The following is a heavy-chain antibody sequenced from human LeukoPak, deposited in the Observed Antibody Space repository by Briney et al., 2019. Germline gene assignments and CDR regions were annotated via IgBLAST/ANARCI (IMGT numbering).Heavy chain of an antibody. CDR2: ISSSSSHT. D-gene: IGHD6-19*01. CDR1: GFTFSDYY. Sequence: GGSLRLSCAASGFTFSDYYMSWIRQAPGKGLEWVSYISSSSSHTNYADSVKGRFTISRDNAKNSLYLQMNSLRAEDTAVYYCARGQIAVAGTPRRPPDYWGQGTPVTVSS. CDR3: ARGQIAVAGTPRRPPDY. J-gene: IGHJ4*02. V-gene: IGHV3-11*06.